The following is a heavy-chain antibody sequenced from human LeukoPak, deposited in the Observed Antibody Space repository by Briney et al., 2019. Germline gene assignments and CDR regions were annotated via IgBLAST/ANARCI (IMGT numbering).Heavy chain of an antibody. CDR1: GGSISSYY. D-gene: IGHD6-19*01. J-gene: IGHJ4*02. CDR2: IYYSGST. V-gene: IGHV4-59*01. CDR3: ARGNIAVAAVDY. Sequence: SETLSLTCTVSGGSISSYYWRWIRQPPGKGLEWIGYIYYSGSTNYNPSLKSRVTISVDTSKNQFSLKLSSVTAADTAVYYCARGNIAVAAVDYWGQGTLVTVSS.